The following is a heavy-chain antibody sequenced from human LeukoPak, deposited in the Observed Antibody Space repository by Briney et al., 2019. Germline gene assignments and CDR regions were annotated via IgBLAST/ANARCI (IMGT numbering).Heavy chain of an antibody. CDR3: ARAEGYCSSTSCYNYYYGMDV. V-gene: IGHV1-2*02. Sequence: ASVKVSCKASGYTFTGYYMHWVRQAPGQGLEWMGWINPNSGGTNYAQKFQGRVTMTRDTSISTAYMELSRLRFDDTAVYYCARAEGYCSSTSCYNYYYGMDVWGQGTTVTVSS. D-gene: IGHD2-2*02. CDR2: INPNSGGT. J-gene: IGHJ6*02. CDR1: GYTFTGYY.